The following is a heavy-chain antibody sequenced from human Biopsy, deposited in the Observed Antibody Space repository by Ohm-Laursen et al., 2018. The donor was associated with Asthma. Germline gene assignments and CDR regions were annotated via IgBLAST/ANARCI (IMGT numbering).Heavy chain of an antibody. Sequence: ASVKVSCKASGYNFISFAIHWVRQAPGQRLEWMGWINTGNGDTKYSQKFQGIVTITRDTSESTAYMELRSLRSEDTATYYCARTYYDFLTGQVKDVFGVWGQGTMVTVSS. V-gene: IGHV1-3*04. CDR1: GYNFISFA. CDR2: INTGNGDT. CDR3: ARTYYDFLTGQVKDVFGV. D-gene: IGHD3-9*01. J-gene: IGHJ3*01.